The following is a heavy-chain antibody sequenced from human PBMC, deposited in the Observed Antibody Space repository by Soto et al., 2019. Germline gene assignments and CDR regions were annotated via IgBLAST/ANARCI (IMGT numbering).Heavy chain of an antibody. J-gene: IGHJ6*02. V-gene: IGHV4-34*12. D-gene: IGHD1-26*01. CDR3: ARQRPTDGRWEFANYYGMDV. CDR1: GGSFSAYY. CDR2: IIHSESA. Sequence: SETLSLTCAVYGGSFSAYYWSWVRQPPGKGLEWIGEIIHSESAKYNPSLKSRVTISVDTSKNQFSLKLSSVTAADTAVYYCARQRPTDGRWEFANYYGMDVWGQGTPVTVSS.